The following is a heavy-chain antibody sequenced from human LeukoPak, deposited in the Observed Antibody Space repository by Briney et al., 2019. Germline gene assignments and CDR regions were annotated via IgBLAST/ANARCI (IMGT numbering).Heavy chain of an antibody. CDR2: IHHTGKN. D-gene: IGHD1-1*01. V-gene: IGHV4-59*01. J-gene: IGHJ4*02. CDR3: AKWHERLLAFDS. Sequence: PETLSLTCTVSGDSITSFYWNWVRQSPEKGLEWIGYIHHTGKNYYNPSLKSRITMSVDTSRSQFFLKLSSVTAADTAVYHCAKWHERLLAFDSWGQGVLVTVSS. CDR1: GDSITSFY.